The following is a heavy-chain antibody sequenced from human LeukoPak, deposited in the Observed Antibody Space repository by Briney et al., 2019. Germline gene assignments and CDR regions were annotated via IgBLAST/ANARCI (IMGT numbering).Heavy chain of an antibody. CDR3: AKVYGSGTPGYYGMDV. CDR1: GFTFSSYA. Sequence: GGSLRLSCAASGFTFSSYAMHWVRQAPGKGLEWVAVISYDGSNKYYADSVKGRFTISRDNSKNTLYLQMNSLRAEDTAVYYCAKVYGSGTPGYYGMDVWGQGTTVTVSS. V-gene: IGHV3-30*04. CDR2: ISYDGSNK. J-gene: IGHJ6*02. D-gene: IGHD3-10*01.